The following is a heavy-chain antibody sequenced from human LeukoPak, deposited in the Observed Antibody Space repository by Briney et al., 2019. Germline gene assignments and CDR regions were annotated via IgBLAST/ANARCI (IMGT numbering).Heavy chain of an antibody. V-gene: IGHV4-34*01. CDR1: GGSFSGYY. CDR2: INHSGST. D-gene: IGHD6-13*01. CDR3: ARAYSSSWYFHFDY. J-gene: IGHJ4*02. Sequence: SETLSLTCAVYGGSFSGYYWSWIRQPPGKGLEWIGEINHSGSTNYNPSLKSRVTMSVDTSKNQFSLKLSSVTAADTAVCYCARAYSSSWYFHFDYWGQGTLVTVSS.